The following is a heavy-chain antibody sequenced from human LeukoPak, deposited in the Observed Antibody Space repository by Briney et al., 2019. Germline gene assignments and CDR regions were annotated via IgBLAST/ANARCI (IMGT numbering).Heavy chain of an antibody. J-gene: IGHJ4*02. CDR2: INPNSGGT. CDR1: GYTFTGYY. D-gene: IGHD4-17*01. V-gene: IGHV1-2*02. CDR3: ARTPRTVTTRVFDY. Sequence: GASVKVSCKASGYTFTGYYMHWVRQAPGQGLEWMGWINPNSGGTNYAQKFQGRVTMTRDTSISTAYMELSRLRSDDTAVYYCARTPRTVTTRVFDYWGQGALVTVSS.